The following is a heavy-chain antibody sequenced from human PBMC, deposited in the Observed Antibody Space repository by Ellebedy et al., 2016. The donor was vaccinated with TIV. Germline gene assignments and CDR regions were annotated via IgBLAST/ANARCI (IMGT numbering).Heavy chain of an antibody. V-gene: IGHV1-69*13. Sequence: SVKVSCXASGGTFSSYTISWVRQAPGQGLEWMGGIIPIFATTNYAQTFQGRVTITADESTSTAYVELSSLRSEDTAVYYCARGTATSTANWVLDAFDIWGQGTMVTVSS. J-gene: IGHJ3*02. CDR1: GGTFSSYT. CDR3: ARGTATSTANWVLDAFDI. CDR2: IIPIFATT. D-gene: IGHD7-27*01.